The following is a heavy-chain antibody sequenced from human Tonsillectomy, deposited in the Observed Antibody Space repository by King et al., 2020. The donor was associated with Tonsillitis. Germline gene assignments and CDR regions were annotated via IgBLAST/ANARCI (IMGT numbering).Heavy chain of an antibody. CDR2: ILYDGSNK. CDR1: GFTFSNYG. CDR3: TGYYFDY. J-gene: IGHJ4*02. V-gene: IGHV3-33*01. Sequence: VQLVESGGGVVQPGRALRLSCVASGFTFSNYGMHWVRQAPGKGLEWGAIILYDGSNKYYADSVKGRFTISRDNSKNTLYLQMNSLRAEDTAVYYCTGYYFDYWGQGTLVTVSS.